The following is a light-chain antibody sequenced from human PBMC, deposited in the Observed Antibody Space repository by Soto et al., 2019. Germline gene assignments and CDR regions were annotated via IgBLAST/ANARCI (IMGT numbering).Light chain of an antibody. CDR1: QTIIRY. CDR2: AAS. Sequence: AAGDRVTITCRASQTIIRYLNWYQQKPGRAPNLLIYAASSLQSGVPSRFSGSGSGTEFTLTISSLQPEDFATYYCQQSYSTLFTFGPGTKVEIK. V-gene: IGKV1-39*01. J-gene: IGKJ3*01. CDR3: QQSYSTLFT.